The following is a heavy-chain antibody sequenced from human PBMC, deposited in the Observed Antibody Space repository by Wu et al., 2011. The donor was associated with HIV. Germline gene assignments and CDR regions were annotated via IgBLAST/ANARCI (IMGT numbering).Heavy chain of an antibody. CDR1: GYTFTGYY. V-gene: IGHV1-2*02. CDR2: INPHSGGT. J-gene: IGHJ6*03. Sequence: QVQLVQSGAEVKKPGASVKVSCKASGYTFTGYYMHWVRQAPGQGLEWMGWINPHSGGTNYAQKFQGRVTMTRDTSISTAYMDLSRLKSDDTAVYYXARDPYTTVFRTYYYYMDVWAKGPRSPSP. D-gene: IGHD2-2*02. CDR3: ARDPYTTVFRTYYYYMDV.